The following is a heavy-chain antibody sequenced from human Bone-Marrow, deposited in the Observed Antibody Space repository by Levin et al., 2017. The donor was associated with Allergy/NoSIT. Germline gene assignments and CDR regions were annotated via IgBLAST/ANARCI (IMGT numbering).Heavy chain of an antibody. CDR3: ARDSSGWYGGVPTNAFDI. Sequence: GESLKISCKASGYTFTGYYMHWVRQAPGQGLEWMGRINPNSGGTNYAQKFQGRVTMTRDTSISTAYMELSRLRSDDTAVYYCARDSSGWYGGVPTNAFDIWGQGTMVTVSS. CDR1: GYTFTGYY. V-gene: IGHV1-2*06. CDR2: INPNSGGT. D-gene: IGHD6-19*01. J-gene: IGHJ3*02.